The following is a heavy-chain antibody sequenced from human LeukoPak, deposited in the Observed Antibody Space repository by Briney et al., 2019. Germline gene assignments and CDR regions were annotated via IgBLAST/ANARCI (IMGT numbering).Heavy chain of an antibody. Sequence: GGSLTLSCAPSGLTFSSYAVRWVRQAPGRGLEWVSPISSRSESTHYADSVKGRFTISRDNPKNTLYLQMNSLRAEDTAVYYCAKLNPPYIAVAGTMRFDYWGQGTLVTVSS. V-gene: IGHV3-23*01. CDR3: AKLNPPYIAVAGTMRFDY. J-gene: IGHJ4*02. CDR1: GLTFSSYA. D-gene: IGHD6-19*01. CDR2: ISSRSEST.